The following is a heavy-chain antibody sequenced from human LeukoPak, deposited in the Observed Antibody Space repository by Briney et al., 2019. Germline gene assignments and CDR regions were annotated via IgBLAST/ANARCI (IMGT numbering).Heavy chain of an antibody. Sequence: PGRSLRLSCAASGFTFDDHAMHWVRQAPGKGLEWVSGISWNSGSIGYADSVKGRFTISRDNAKNSLYLQMNSLRAEDTALYYCAKGWDGYTTYYFDYWGQGTLVTVSS. J-gene: IGHJ4*02. D-gene: IGHD5-24*01. CDR2: ISWNSGSI. CDR3: AKGWDGYTTYYFDY. V-gene: IGHV3-9*01. CDR1: GFTFDDHA.